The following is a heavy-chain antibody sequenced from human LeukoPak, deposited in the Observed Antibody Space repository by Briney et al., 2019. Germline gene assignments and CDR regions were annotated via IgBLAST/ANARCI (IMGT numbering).Heavy chain of an antibody. CDR3: ARWPRERNRITVTNYYYYMDV. J-gene: IGHJ6*03. CDR2: INHNGNT. V-gene: IGHV4-34*01. Sequence: SETLSLTCTVYGVSFSGYYWSWIRQPPGKGLEWIGEINHNGNTNYNPSLKSRVTISVDTSKNQFSLKVSSVTAADSAVYYCARWPRERNRITVTNYYYYMDVWGRGTTVPVSS. CDR1: GVSFSGYY. D-gene: IGHD4-11*01.